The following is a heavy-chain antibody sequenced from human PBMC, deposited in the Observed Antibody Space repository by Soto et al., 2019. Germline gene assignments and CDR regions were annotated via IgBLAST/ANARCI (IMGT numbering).Heavy chain of an antibody. Sequence: CISKAPGKGLEWVSSISSSGNYIYYADSVKGRFTGSRDNAKNSLYLQMNSLRAEDTAVYYCARDRRDYGEFDYWGQGALVTVSS. CDR3: ARDRRDYGEFDY. J-gene: IGHJ4*02. V-gene: IGHV3-21*01. CDR2: ISSSGNYI. D-gene: IGHD4-17*01.